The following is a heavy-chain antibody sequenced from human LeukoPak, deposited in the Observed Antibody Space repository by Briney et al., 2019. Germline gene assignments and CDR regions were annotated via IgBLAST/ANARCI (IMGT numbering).Heavy chain of an antibody. CDR1: GFTFSSYA. V-gene: IGHV3-33*08. CDR2: IWYDGSNK. J-gene: IGHJ6*04. Sequence: GGSLRLSCAASGFTFSSYAMSRVRQAPGKGLEWVAVIWYDGSNKYYADSVKGRFTISRDNSKKTLYLQMNSLRAEDTAVYYCSSTTRYYYYYGMDVWGKGTTVTVSS. D-gene: IGHD2-2*01. CDR3: SSTTRYYYYYGMDV.